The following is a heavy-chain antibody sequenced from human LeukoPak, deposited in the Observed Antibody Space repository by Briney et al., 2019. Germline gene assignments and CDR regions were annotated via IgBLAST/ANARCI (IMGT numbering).Heavy chain of an antibody. V-gene: IGHV3-48*03. D-gene: IGHD6-19*01. Sequence: GGSLRLSCAASGFTFSSYEMNWVRQAPGKGLEWVSYISSSGSTIYYADSVKGRFTISRDNAKNSLYLQMSSLRAEDTAVYYCARELGYSSGWTGLVPGYYGMDVWGKGTTVTVSS. CDR2: ISSSGSTI. CDR1: GFTFSSYE. J-gene: IGHJ6*04. CDR3: ARELGYSSGWTGLVPGYYGMDV.